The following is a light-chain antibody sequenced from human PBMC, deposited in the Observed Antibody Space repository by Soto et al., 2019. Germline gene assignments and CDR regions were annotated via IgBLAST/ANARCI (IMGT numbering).Light chain of an antibody. CDR2: DAS. J-gene: IGKJ4*01. Sequence: DIQMTQSPSTLSASVGDIVTITCRASQTISNWLAWYQQKPGKAPKVLIFDASTMDGGVPSRFSGRRSGTDFTLTISSLQPIDFATYYCQQYNTYPLSFGGGTKVEI. V-gene: IGKV1-5*01. CDR3: QQYNTYPLS. CDR1: QTISNW.